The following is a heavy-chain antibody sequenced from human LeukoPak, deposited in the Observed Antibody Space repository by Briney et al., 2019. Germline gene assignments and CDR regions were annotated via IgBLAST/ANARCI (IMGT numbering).Heavy chain of an antibody. CDR2: ISAYNGNT. D-gene: IGHD6-19*01. Sequence: VASVNVSCKASGYTFTSYGISWVRQAAGRGLEWMGWISAYNGNTNYAQKLQGRVTMTTDTSTSTAYRELRSLRSDDTAVYYCAREGAVADDYWGERTLVTVSS. J-gene: IGHJ4*02. CDR3: AREGAVADDY. V-gene: IGHV1-18*01. CDR1: GYTFTSYG.